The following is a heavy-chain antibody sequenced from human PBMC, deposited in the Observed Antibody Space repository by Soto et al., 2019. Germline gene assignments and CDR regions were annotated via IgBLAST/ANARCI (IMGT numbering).Heavy chain of an antibody. J-gene: IGHJ4*02. V-gene: IGHV1-3*01. D-gene: IGHD7-27*01. CDR1: GGSFSNYA. CDR3: AGDHDDYSANWGRFEY. Sequence: QVQLVQSGAEVRKPGASVKVSCKASGGSFSNYAIHWVRQAPGQGLEWMGWINVGRGNLKYSERFQGSFFMTKDTSANTAFLELTNLKSEDTAVYFCAGDHDDYSANWGRFEYWGQGTPVTVSS. CDR2: INVGRGNL.